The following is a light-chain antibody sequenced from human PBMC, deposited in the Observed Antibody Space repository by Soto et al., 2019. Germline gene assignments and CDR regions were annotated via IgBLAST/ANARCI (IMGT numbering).Light chain of an antibody. Sequence: QSALTQPPSASGSPGQSVTISCTGTSSDVGVYNYVSWYQQHPGKAPKLLIXXXXXXXXXXXXXXXXSKSGNTASLTVSGXXXXXXXXXYCSSYAGSNNVVFGGGTKLTVL. J-gene: IGLJ2*01. CDR1: SSDVGVYNY. CDR3: SSYAGSNNVV. V-gene: IGLV2-8*01. CDR2: XXX.